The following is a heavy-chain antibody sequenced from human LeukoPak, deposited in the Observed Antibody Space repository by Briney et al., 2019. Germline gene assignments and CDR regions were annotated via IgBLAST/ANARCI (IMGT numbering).Heavy chain of an antibody. CDR2: ISSSSSTI. V-gene: IGHV3-48*01. Sequence: GGSLRLSCAASGFTFSSYSMNWVRQAPGKGLEWVSYISSSSSTIYYADSVKGRFTISRDNSKGTLDLQMSSLRVEDTAVYYCVKDHDRNWNDKGYFDYWGQGTLVTVSS. CDR3: VKDHDRNWNDKGYFDY. CDR1: GFTFSSYS. J-gene: IGHJ4*02. D-gene: IGHD1-1*01.